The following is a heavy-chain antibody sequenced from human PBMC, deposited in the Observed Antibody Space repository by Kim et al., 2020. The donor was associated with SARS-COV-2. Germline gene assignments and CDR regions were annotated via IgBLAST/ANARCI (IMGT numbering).Heavy chain of an antibody. D-gene: IGHD2-15*01. CDR2: IEYSGTT. J-gene: IGHJ4*02. V-gene: IGHV4-59*13. CDR1: GGSISSYY. Sequence: SETLSLTCTVSGGSISSYYWSWIRQPPGKGLEWIGYIEYSGTTKYNSALKSRVTISVDTSKNQFSLKLRSVTAADTAVYYCARDTGSGGSWEHGYWGQGT. CDR3: ARDTGSGGSWEHGY.